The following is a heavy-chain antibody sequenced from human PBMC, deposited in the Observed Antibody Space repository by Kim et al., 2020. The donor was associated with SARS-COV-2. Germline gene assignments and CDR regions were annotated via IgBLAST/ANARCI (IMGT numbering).Heavy chain of an antibody. CDR1: GYTLTELS. Sequence: ASVKVSCKVSGYTLTELSMHWVRQAPGKGLEWMGGFDPEDGETIYAQKFQGRVTMTEDTSTDTAYMELSSLRSEDTAVYYCATSTEHPVAGTGWFDPWGQGTLVTVSS. J-gene: IGHJ5*02. CDR3: ATSTEHPVAGTGWFDP. D-gene: IGHD6-19*01. V-gene: IGHV1-24*01. CDR2: FDPEDGET.